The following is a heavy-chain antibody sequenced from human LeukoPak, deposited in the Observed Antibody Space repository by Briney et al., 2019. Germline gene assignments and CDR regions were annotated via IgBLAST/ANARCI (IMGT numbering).Heavy chain of an antibody. V-gene: IGHV1-8*01. CDR3: ARGRRRDGPQIDY. Sequence: ASVKVSCKASGYTFTSYDINWVRQATGQGLEWMGWMNPNSGNTGYAQKFQGRVTMTRNTSISTAYMELSSLRSADTAVYYCARGRRRDGPQIDYWGQGTLVTVSS. J-gene: IGHJ4*02. CDR1: GYTFTSYD. D-gene: IGHD5-24*01. CDR2: MNPNSGNT.